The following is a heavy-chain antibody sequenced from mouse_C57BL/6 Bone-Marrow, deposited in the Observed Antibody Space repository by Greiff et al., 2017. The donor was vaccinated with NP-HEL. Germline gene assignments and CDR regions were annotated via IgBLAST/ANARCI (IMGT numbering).Heavy chain of an antibody. J-gene: IGHJ4*01. CDR3: ARTLTTVVAGNAMDY. CDR2: ISNGGGST. D-gene: IGHD1-1*01. CDR1: GFTFSDYY. Sequence: EVKVVESGGGLVQPGGSLKLSCAASGFTFSDYYMYWVRQTPEKRLEWVAYISNGGGSTYYPDTVKGRFTISRDNAKNTLYLQMSRLKSEDTAMYYCARTLTTVVAGNAMDYWGQGTSVTVSS. V-gene: IGHV5-12*01.